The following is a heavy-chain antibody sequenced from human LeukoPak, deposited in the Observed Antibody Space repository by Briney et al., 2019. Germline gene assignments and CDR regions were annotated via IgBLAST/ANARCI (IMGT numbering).Heavy chain of an antibody. CDR3: AKVRELLGFGELLYGNARDYYYMDV. V-gene: IGHV3-20*04. D-gene: IGHD3-10*01. Sequence: GGSLRLSCAASGFTFDDYGMSWVRQAPGKGLEWVSGINWNGGSTGYADSVKGRFTISRDNSKNTLYLQMNSLRAEDTAVYYCAKVRELLGFGELLYGNARDYYYMDVWGKGTTVTVSS. J-gene: IGHJ6*03. CDR1: GFTFDDYG. CDR2: INWNGGST.